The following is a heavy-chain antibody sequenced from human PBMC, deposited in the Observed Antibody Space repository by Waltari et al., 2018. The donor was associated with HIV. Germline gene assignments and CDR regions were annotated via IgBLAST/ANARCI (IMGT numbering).Heavy chain of an antibody. CDR2: ISGGGGTT. J-gene: IGHJ5*02. CDR3: TKDQTGAADS. V-gene: IGHV3-23*01. D-gene: IGHD1-1*01. Sequence: EVQLLQSGGDLVPPGGSLRLSCAASGFTFSNYAMNWVRQAPGKGLEWVSSISGGGGTTYYAGSVKGRFTVSRDNSKNTLYLQMNSLRVEDTAMYYCTKDQTGAADSWGQGTQVTVPS. CDR1: GFTFSNYA.